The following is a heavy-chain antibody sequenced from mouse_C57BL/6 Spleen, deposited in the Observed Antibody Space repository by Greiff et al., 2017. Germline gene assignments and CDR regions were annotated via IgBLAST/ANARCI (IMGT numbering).Heavy chain of an antibody. CDR3: TRGGYPRMDY. Sequence: QVQLKESGAELVRPGASVTLSCKASGYTFTDYEMHWVKQTPVHGLEWIGAIDPETGGTAYNQKFKGKAILTADKSSSTAYMELRSLTSEDSAVYYCTRGGYPRMDYWGQGTSVTVSS. CDR1: GYTFTDYE. J-gene: IGHJ4*01. CDR2: IDPETGGT. D-gene: IGHD2-14*01. V-gene: IGHV1-15*01.